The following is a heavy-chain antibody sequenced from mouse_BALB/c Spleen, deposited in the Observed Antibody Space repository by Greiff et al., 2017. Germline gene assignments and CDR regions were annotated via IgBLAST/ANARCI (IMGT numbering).Heavy chain of an antibody. CDR3: ARATASWFAY. J-gene: IGHJ3*01. Sequence: VQLQQSGAELVRSGASVKLSCTASGFNIKDYYMHWVKQRPEQGLEWIGRIDPANGNTKYDPKFQGKATITADTSSNTAYLQLSSLTSEDTAVYYCARATASWFAYWGQGTLVTVSA. D-gene: IGHD1-2*01. V-gene: IGHV14-3*02. CDR2: IDPANGNT. CDR1: GFNIKDYY.